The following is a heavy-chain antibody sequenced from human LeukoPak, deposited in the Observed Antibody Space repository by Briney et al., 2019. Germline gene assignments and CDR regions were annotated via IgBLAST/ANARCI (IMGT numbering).Heavy chain of an antibody. J-gene: IGHJ6*03. D-gene: IGHD6-19*01. CDR1: GGSISSSSYY. V-gene: IGHV4-39*01. Sequence: SETLSLTCTVSGGSISSSSYYWGWIRQSPGKGLEWIGGIYYSGDTYYNPSLKSRRVTISVDTSKNQFSLRLSSVTAADTAVYYCARHQWHYYYYMGVWGKGSTVTVSS. CDR3: ARHQWHYYYYMGV. CDR2: IYYSGDT.